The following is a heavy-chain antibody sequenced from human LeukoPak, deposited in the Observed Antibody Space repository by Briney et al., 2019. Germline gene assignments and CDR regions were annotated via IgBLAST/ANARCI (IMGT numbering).Heavy chain of an antibody. CDR1: GGSISSYY. Sequence: SETLSLTCTVSGGSISSYYWSWIRQPPGKGLEWIGYIYYSGSTNYNPSLKSRVTISVDTSKNQFSLKLSSVTAADTAVYYCARVMAAASYYFDYWGQGTLVTVSP. J-gene: IGHJ4*02. V-gene: IGHV4-59*01. CDR2: IYYSGST. CDR3: ARVMAAASYYFDY. D-gene: IGHD2-15*01.